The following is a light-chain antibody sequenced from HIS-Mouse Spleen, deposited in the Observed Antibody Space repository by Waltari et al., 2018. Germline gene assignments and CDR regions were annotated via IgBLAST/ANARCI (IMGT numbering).Light chain of an antibody. CDR2: LNSDGSH. Sequence: QLVLTQSPSASASLGASVKLTCTLSSGHSSHAIAWHQQQPEKGPRYLMKLNSDGSHSKGDGLPDRFSGSSSGAERYLTISSLQSEDEADYYCQTWGTGILVVFGGGTKLTVL. CDR1: SGHSSHA. J-gene: IGLJ2*01. CDR3: QTWGTGILVV. V-gene: IGLV4-69*01.